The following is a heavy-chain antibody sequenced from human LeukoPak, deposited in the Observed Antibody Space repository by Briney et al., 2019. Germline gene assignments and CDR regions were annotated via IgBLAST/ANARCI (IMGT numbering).Heavy chain of an antibody. Sequence: ASVKLSCKASGYTFTNYGINWVRQAPGQGLEWMGWINPNSGGTNYAQKFQGRVTMTRDTSIGTAYMELSRLRSDDTAVYYCARTFRYCSGGSCYSHRKTPPYYFDYWGQGTLVTVSS. V-gene: IGHV1-2*02. CDR3: ARTFRYCSGGSCYSHRKTPPYYFDY. CDR1: GYTFTNYG. D-gene: IGHD2-15*01. CDR2: INPNSGGT. J-gene: IGHJ4*02.